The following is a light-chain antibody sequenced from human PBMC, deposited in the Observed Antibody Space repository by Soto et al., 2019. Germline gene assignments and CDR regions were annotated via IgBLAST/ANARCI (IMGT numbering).Light chain of an antibody. CDR1: QTISSY. CDR3: QQSHSIPYT. CDR2: AAS. Sequence: DIQMTQSPSSLSASVGDRVTITCRASQTISSYLNWYQQKPGKAPKLLIYAASSLQSGVPSRFSGSGSGTDFTLTISSLQHEDFATYYCQQSHSIPYTFGQGTKLEIK. V-gene: IGKV1-39*01. J-gene: IGKJ2*01.